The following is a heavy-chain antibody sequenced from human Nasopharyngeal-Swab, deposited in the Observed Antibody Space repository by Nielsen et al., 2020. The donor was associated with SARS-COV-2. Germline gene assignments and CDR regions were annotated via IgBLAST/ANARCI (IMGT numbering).Heavy chain of an antibody. J-gene: IGHJ6*03. CDR1: GGTFSSYA. Sequence: SVKVSCKASGGTFSSYAISWVRQAPGQGLDWMGGIIPIFGTANYAQKFQGRVTITADESTSTAYMELSNLRSEDTAVYYCARVGWYYYGSWSYYNHYYYYYMDVWGRGTTVTVSS. V-gene: IGHV1-69*13. CDR2: IIPIFGTA. CDR3: ARVGWYYYGSWSYYNHYYYYYMDV. D-gene: IGHD3-10*01.